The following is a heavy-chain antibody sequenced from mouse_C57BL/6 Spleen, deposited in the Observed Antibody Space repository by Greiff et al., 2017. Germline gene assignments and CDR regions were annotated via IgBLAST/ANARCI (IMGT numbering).Heavy chain of an antibody. CDR3: ARYDRQAFAY. J-gene: IGHJ3*01. CDR2: IYPGSGNT. D-gene: IGHD3-2*02. Sequence: QVHVKQSGPELVKPGASVKISCKASGYSFTSYYIHWVKQRPGQGLEWIGWIYPGSGNTKYNEKFKGKATLTADTSSSTAYMQLSSLTSEDSAVYYCARYDRQAFAYWGQGTLVTVSA. CDR1: GYSFTSYY. V-gene: IGHV1-66*01.